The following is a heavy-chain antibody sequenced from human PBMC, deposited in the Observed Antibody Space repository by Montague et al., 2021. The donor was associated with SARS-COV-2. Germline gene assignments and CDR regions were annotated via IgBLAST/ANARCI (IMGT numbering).Heavy chain of an antibody. CDR3: VRDKGYRRILDY. CDR1: GFTFSNYW. D-gene: IGHD2-15*01. Sequence: SLRLSCAASGFTFSNYWMQWVRQVPGKGLLWVSRINPDGSITDYADSVKGRFTMSRDNADNTLYLEMSSLRVEDTALYYCVRDKGYRRILDYWGQGILVTVSS. V-gene: IGHV3-74*01. CDR2: INPDGSIT. J-gene: IGHJ4*02.